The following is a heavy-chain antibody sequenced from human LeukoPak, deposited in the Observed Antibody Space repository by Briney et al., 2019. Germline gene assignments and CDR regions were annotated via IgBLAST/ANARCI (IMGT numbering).Heavy chain of an antibody. Sequence: GESLKISCKGSGYTFASNWIGWVRQMPGKGLEWMGIIYPDDSDTRYSPSFQGQVTISADKSISTAYLQWSILKASDTAMYYCARSVSGTGVDYWGQGTLVTVSS. CDR1: GYTFASNW. CDR2: IYPDDSDT. CDR3: ARSVSGTGVDY. J-gene: IGHJ4*02. V-gene: IGHV5-51*01. D-gene: IGHD1-20*01.